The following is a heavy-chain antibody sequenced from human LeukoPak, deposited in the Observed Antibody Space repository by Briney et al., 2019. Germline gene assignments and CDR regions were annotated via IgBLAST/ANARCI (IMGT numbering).Heavy chain of an antibody. CDR2: IYPGDSDT. J-gene: IGHJ4*02. Sequence: GESLKISCKGSGYSFTSYWIAWVRQTPGKGLEWMGIIYPGDSDTRYSPSFQGQVTISADKSISTAYLQWSSLKASDTAMYYCARHNRGDQRYFEYWGQGTLATVSS. CDR3: ARHNRGDQRYFEY. D-gene: IGHD4-17*01. CDR1: GYSFTSYW. V-gene: IGHV5-51*01.